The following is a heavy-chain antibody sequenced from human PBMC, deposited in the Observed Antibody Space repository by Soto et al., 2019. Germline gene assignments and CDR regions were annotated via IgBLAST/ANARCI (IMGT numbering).Heavy chain of an antibody. J-gene: IGHJ3*02. D-gene: IGHD5-18*01. CDR2: IIPIFGTA. CDR3: AREGRREDGYSYGSPHPNDAFDI. CDR1: GGTFSSYA. Sequence: ASVKVSCKASGGTFSSYAISWVRQAPGQGLEWMGGIIPIFGTANYAQKFQGRVTITADESTSTAYMELSSLRSEDTAVYYCAREGRREDGYSYGSPHPNDAFDIWGQGTMVTVSS. V-gene: IGHV1-69*13.